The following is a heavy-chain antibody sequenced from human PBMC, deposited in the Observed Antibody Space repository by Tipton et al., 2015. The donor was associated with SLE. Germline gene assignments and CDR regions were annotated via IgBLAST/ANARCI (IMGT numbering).Heavy chain of an antibody. V-gene: IGHV4-4*02. J-gene: IGHJ4*02. CDR3: ARAPDISNYSFDY. Sequence: TLSLTCAVFGGSISSSHWWSWVRQSPGEGLEWIGEIYYSGSTNYNPSLRSRVTISADRSKNQFSLNLSSVSAADTAVYYCARAPDISNYSFDYWGQGTLVTVSS. CDR2: IYYSGST. D-gene: IGHD4-11*01. CDR1: GGSISSSHW.